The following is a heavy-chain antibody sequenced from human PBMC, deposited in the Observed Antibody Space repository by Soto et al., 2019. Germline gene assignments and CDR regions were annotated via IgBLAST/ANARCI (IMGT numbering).Heavy chain of an antibody. D-gene: IGHD5-18*01. CDR1: GGSISSSSYY. J-gene: IGHJ2*01. V-gene: IGHV4-39*01. Sequence: QLLESGPGLVKPSETLSLTCTVSGGSISSSSYYWGWIRQPPGKGLEWIGSIYYSGSTYYNPSLKSRVTISVDTSKNQFSLKLSSVTAADTAVYYCARHYVGYSYGYPYWYFDLWGRGTLVTVSS. CDR2: IYYSGST. CDR3: ARHYVGYSYGYPYWYFDL.